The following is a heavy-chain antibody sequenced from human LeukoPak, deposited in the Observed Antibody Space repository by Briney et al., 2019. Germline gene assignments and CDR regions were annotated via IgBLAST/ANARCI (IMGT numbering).Heavy chain of an antibody. J-gene: IGHJ4*02. CDR3: ARGSIVGATFDYFDY. V-gene: IGHV1-2*06. Sequence: ASVKVSCKTSGYTFTDSYIHWARQAPGQGLEWMGRNNPNSGDSNYSQKFQGRVTMTRDTSISTAYMDLSRLRSDDTAVYYCARGSIVGATFDYFDYWGQGTLVTVSS. D-gene: IGHD1-26*01. CDR2: NNPNSGDS. CDR1: GYTFTDSY.